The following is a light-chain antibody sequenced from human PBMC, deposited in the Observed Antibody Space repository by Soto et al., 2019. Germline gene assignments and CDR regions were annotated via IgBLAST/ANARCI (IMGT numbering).Light chain of an antibody. J-gene: IGLJ2*01. CDR3: SSYSINSKPL. Sequence: QSALTQPASVSGSPGQSITISCTGTSNDVGGYNFVSWYQHHPGKAPKLMISEVTNRPSGVSNRFSASKSCNTASLTISGVQAEDEADYYCSSYSINSKPLFGGGTKLTVL. CDR2: EVT. CDR1: SNDVGGYNF. V-gene: IGLV2-14*01.